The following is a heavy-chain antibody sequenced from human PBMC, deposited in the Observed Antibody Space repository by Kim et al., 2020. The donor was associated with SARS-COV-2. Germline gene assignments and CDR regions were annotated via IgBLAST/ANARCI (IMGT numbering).Heavy chain of an antibody. V-gene: IGHV3-74*01. Sequence: GGSLRLSCVASGFTFSSNWMHWVRQAPGKGLLWVAHIDGNGGGTAYADSVKGRFTVSRDNAKNTLYLQMSSLRVEDTAVYHCARDWNQGADWGQGTLVTVSS. D-gene: IGHD1-1*01. CDR1: GFTFSSNW. J-gene: IGHJ4*02. CDR3: ARDWNQGAD. CDR2: IDGNGGGT.